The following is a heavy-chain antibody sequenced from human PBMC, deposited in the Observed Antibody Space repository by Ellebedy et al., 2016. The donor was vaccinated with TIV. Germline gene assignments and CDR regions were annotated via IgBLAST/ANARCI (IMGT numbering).Heavy chain of an antibody. Sequence: MPSETLSLTCTVSGGSISSSSYYWGWIRQPPGKGLEWIGSIYYSGSTYYNPSLKSRVTISVDTSKNQFSLKLSSVTAADTAVYYCARISVDTAISYYFDCWGQGTLVTVSS. D-gene: IGHD5-18*01. J-gene: IGHJ4*02. CDR2: IYYSGST. V-gene: IGHV4-39*01. CDR3: ARISVDTAISYYFDC. CDR1: GGSISSSSYY.